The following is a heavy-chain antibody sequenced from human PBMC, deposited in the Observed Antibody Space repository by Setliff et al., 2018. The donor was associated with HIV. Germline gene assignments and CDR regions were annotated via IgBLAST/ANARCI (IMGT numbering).Heavy chain of an antibody. J-gene: IGHJ3*02. Sequence: GASVKVSCKASGYTFNNYALYWVRQAPGQGFEWMGWINTNTGSPTYAQGFTRRFVFSLDPSVRTAYLQITGLKAEDTAVYYCARGGARMQIWSRFPFDIWGQGTMVTVSS. D-gene: IGHD3-10*01. CDR2: INTNTGSP. CDR1: GYTFNNYA. CDR3: ARGGARMQIWSRFPFDI. V-gene: IGHV7-4-1*02.